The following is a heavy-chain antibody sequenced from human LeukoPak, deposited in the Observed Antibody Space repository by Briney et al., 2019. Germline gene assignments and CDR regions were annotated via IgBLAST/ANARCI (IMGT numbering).Heavy chain of an antibody. CDR2: ISAYNGNT. J-gene: IGHJ4*02. D-gene: IGHD2-8*01. CDR1: GYTFTSYG. CDR3: ARVPYCSNGICYTHYYCDY. V-gene: IGHV1-18*01. Sequence: ASVKVSCKASGYTFTSYGISWVRQAPGQGLEWMGWISAYNGNTNYAQKLQGRVTMTTDTSTSTVYMELSSLRSEDTAVYYCARVPYCSNGICYTHYYCDYWGQGTLVTVSS.